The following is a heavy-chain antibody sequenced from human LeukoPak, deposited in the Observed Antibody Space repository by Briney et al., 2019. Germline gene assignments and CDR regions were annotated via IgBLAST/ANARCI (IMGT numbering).Heavy chain of an antibody. CDR1: GYTFTGYY. Sequence: GASVKVSCKASGYTFTGYYMHWVRQAPGQGFEWMGWINPNSGGTNYAQKFQGRVTMTRDTSISTAYMELSRLRSDDTAVYYCARVDPSDYYYYMDVWGQGTLVTVSS. J-gene: IGHJ6*03. CDR3: ARVDPSDYYYYMDV. V-gene: IGHV1-2*02. CDR2: INPNSGGT. D-gene: IGHD3-9*01.